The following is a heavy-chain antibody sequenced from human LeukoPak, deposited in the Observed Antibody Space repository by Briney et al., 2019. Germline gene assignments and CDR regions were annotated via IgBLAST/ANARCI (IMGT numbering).Heavy chain of an antibody. D-gene: IGHD4-17*01. Sequence: ASVKVSCKASGYTFTSYYMHWVRQAPGQGLEWMGWISTYNGNTKYSQKVQGRVTMTTDTSTSTAYMELRSLRSDDTAVYYCAKDEHGDYAYSYYYYYMDVWGKGTTVTISS. CDR1: GYTFTSYY. J-gene: IGHJ6*03. V-gene: IGHV1-18*04. CDR2: ISTYNGNT. CDR3: AKDEHGDYAYSYYYYYMDV.